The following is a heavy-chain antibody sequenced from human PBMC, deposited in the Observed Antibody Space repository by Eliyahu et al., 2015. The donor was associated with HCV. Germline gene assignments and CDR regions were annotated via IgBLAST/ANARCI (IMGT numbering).Heavy chain of an antibody. D-gene: IGHD3-22*01. V-gene: IGHV4-34*01. CDR2: INHSGST. CDR3: ARGPTYYYDSSGYYYLDY. CDR1: GGSFXGXY. J-gene: IGHJ4*02. Sequence: QVQLQQWGAGLLXPSETLSLTCAVYGGSFXGXYWXWIRQPPGKGLEWIGEINHSGSTNYNPSLKSRVTISVDTSKNQFSLKLSSVTAADTAVYYCARGPTYYYDSSGYYYLDYWGQGTLVTVSS.